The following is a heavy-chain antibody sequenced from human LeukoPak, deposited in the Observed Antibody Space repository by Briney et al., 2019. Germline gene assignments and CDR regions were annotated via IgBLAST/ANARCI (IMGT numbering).Heavy chain of an antibody. J-gene: IGHJ4*02. D-gene: IGHD3-3*01. CDR3: ATPWSY. CDR1: GFTFTRYW. V-gene: IGHV3-74*01. Sequence: GGSLRLSCVASGFTFTRYWMHWVRQVPGKGLVWVSRINTDGSSTSYADSVKGRFTISRDNAKNTLYLQMDSLRTDDTAVYYCATPWSYWGQGTLVTVSS. CDR2: INTDGSST.